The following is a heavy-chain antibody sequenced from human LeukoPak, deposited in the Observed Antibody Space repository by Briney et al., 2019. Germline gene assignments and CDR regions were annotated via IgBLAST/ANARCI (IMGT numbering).Heavy chain of an antibody. CDR1: GGSISSYY. J-gene: IGHJ6*03. CDR3: ARGPAPPFEIFGVVLSDYYMDV. V-gene: IGHV4-4*07. Sequence: SETLSLTCAVSGGSISSYYWSWIRQPAGKGLEWIGRIYTSGSTNYNPSLKSRVTMSVDTSKNQFSLKLSSVTAADTAVYYCARGPAPPFEIFGVVLSDYYMDVWGKGTTVTVSS. CDR2: IYTSGST. D-gene: IGHD3-3*01.